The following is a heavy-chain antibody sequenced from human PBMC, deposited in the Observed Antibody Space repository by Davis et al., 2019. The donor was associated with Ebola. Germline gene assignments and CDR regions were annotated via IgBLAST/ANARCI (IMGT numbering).Heavy chain of an antibody. CDR3: ARVRMVKGVGWFDP. Sequence: SLRLSRAASGFTFCSYGMHCVCPAPGKGLECVAVIWYDGSNKYYADSAKGRFTISRDTSKNTLFLQAVSLRAEDTAVYYCARVRMVKGVGWFDPWGQGTLVTVSS. CDR2: IWYDGSNK. V-gene: IGHV3-33*02. J-gene: IGHJ5*02. CDR1: GFTFCSYG. D-gene: IGHD3-10*01.